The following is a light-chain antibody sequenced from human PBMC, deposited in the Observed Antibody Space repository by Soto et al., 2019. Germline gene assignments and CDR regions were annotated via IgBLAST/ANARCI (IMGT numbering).Light chain of an antibody. CDR1: SSDVGGYNY. CDR3: CSYAGSYTLV. V-gene: IGLV2-11*01. CDR2: DVT. J-gene: IGLJ3*02. Sequence: QSALTQPRSVSGSPGQAFTSSCTGTSSDVGGYNYVSWYQQHPGKAPKLLIYDVTKRPSGVPDRFSGSKSGSTASLTISGVQAEDEADYHCCSYAGSYTLVLGGGTKVTVL.